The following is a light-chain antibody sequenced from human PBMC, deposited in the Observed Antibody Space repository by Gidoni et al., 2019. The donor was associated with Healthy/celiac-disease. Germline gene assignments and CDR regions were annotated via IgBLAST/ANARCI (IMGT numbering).Light chain of an antibody. J-gene: IGKJ1*01. CDR3: QQYGSSPRT. Sequence: IVLTQSPGALSLPPGERATLSCRASQSVSSSYLAWYQQKPGQALRLLIYGASRRATGIPDRFSGSGSGTDFTLTISRLEPEDFAVYYCQQYGSSPRTFGQGTKVEIK. V-gene: IGKV3-20*01. CDR2: GAS. CDR1: QSVSSSY.